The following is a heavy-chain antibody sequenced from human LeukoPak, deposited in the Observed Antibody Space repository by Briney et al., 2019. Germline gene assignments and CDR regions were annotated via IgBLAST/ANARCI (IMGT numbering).Heavy chain of an antibody. D-gene: IGHD3-16*01. CDR3: AREPMVTFGEPQHWFDP. CDR1: GYTFTGYY. Sequence: ASVKVSCKASGYTFTGYYMHWVRQAPGQGLEWMGWINPNSGGTNYAQKFQGWVTMTRDTSISTAYMELSRLRSDDTAVYYCAREPMVTFGEPQHWFDPWGQGTLVTVSS. V-gene: IGHV1-2*04. J-gene: IGHJ5*02. CDR2: INPNSGGT.